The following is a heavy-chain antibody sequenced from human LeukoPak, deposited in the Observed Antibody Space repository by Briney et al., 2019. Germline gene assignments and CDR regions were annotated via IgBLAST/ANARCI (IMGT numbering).Heavy chain of an antibody. Sequence: SVKVSCKASGGTFSSYTISWVRQAPGQGLEWMGRIIPILGIANYAQKFQGRVTITADKSTSTAYMELSSLRSEDTAVYYCARVDRAVAGTPHYWGREPWSPSPQ. CDR3: ARVDRAVAGTPHY. CDR2: IIPILGIA. V-gene: IGHV1-69*02. J-gene: IGHJ4*02. D-gene: IGHD6-19*01. CDR1: GGTFSSYT.